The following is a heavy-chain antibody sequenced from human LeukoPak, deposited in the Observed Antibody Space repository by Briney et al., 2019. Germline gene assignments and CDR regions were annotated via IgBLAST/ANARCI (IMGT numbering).Heavy chain of an antibody. V-gene: IGHV4-34*01. CDR3: ARGTDGRRYFDL. CDR2: ISHSRST. CDR1: GGSFSGDY. J-gene: IGHJ2*01. D-gene: IGHD5-24*01. Sequence: PSETLSLTCAVYGGSFSGDYWSWIRQPPGKGLEWIGEISHSRSTNYNPSLKSRVTISLDTSKNQFSLRLTSVTAADTAVYYCARGTDGRRYFDLWGRGTLLTVSS.